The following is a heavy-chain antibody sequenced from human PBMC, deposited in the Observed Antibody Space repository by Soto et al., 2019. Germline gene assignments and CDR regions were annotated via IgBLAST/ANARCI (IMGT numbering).Heavy chain of an antibody. D-gene: IGHD3-22*01. Sequence: ASVKVSCKASGYTFTSYGISWVRQAPGQGLEWMGWISAYNGNTNYAQKLQGRVTMTTDTSTSTAYMELRSLRSDDTAVYYCARDYYYDSSGRVDYWSQGTLVTVSS. CDR1: GYTFTSYG. J-gene: IGHJ4*02. V-gene: IGHV1-18*04. CDR2: ISAYNGNT. CDR3: ARDYYYDSSGRVDY.